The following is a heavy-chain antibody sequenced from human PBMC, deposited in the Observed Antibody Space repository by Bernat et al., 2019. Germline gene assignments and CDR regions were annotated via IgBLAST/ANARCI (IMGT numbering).Heavy chain of an antibody. CDR3: ARLNVRVQAAPSGYYYMDV. Sequence: QVQLVQSGAEVKKPGASVKVSCKASGYTFTSYGISWVRQAPGQGLEWMGWISAYNGNTNYAQKLQGRVTMTTDTSTSTAYMELRSLRSDDTAVYYCARLNVRVQAAPSGYYYMDVWGKGTTVTVSS. CDR2: ISAYNGNT. D-gene: IGHD2-2*01. CDR1: GYTFTSYG. J-gene: IGHJ6*03. V-gene: IGHV1-18*01.